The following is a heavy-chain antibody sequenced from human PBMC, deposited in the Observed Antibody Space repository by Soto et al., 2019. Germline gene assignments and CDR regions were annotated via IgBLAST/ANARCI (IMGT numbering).Heavy chain of an antibody. CDR3: ARADRYSISTTGFDP. D-gene: IGHD6-6*01. J-gene: IGHJ5*02. V-gene: IGHV1-69*02. Sequence: ASVKVSCKASGGTFSSYTISWVRQAPGQGLEWMGRIIPILGIANYAQKFQGRVTITADKSTSTAYMELSSLRSEDTAVYYCARADRYSISTTGFDPWGQGTLVIVSS. CDR1: GGTFSSYT. CDR2: IIPILGIA.